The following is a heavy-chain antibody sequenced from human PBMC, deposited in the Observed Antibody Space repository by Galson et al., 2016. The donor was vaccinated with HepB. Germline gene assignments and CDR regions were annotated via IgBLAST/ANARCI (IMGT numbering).Heavy chain of an antibody. CDR2: ISYDGSNK. CDR1: GVAIISDA. V-gene: IGHV3-30-3*01. CDR3: ARSQGVVRNYFDY. J-gene: IGHJ4*02. D-gene: IGHD3-3*01. Sequence: SLRLSCASCGVAIISDAMHWVRQAPGKGLEWVAVISYDGSNKYYADSVKGRFTISRDNSKTTLDLQMNSLRAEDTDVYYCARSQGVVRNYFDYWGQGTLVTVSS.